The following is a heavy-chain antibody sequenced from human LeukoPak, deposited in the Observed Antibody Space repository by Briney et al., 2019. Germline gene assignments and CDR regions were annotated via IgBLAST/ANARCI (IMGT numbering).Heavy chain of an antibody. D-gene: IGHD3-9*01. CDR1: GFTFSSYS. CDR2: ISSSSSYI. CDR3: ARGTVRYFEPPDY. Sequence: GGSLRLSCAASGFTFSSYSMNWVRQAPGKGLEWVSSISSSSSYIYYADSVKGRFTISRDNAKNSLYLQMNSLRAEDTAVYYCARGTVRYFEPPDYWGQGTLVTVSS. V-gene: IGHV3-21*01. J-gene: IGHJ4*02.